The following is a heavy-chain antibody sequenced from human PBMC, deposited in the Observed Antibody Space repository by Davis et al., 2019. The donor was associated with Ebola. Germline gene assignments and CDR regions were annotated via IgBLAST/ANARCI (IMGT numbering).Heavy chain of an antibody. CDR1: GYTFTSYG. V-gene: IGHV1-18*04. Sequence: AASVQISCKASGYTFTSYGISWVRQAPGQGLEWMGWISAYNGNTNYAQKLQGRVTMTTDTSTSTAYMELRSLRSDDTAVYYCARDITMVRGASYFDYWGQGTLVTVSS. CDR2: ISAYNGNT. J-gene: IGHJ4*03. CDR3: ARDITMVRGASYFDY. D-gene: IGHD3-10*01.